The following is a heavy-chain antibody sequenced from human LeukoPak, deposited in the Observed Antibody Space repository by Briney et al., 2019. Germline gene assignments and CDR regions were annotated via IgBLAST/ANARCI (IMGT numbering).Heavy chain of an antibody. J-gene: IGHJ6*03. CDR1: GFTFSSYA. V-gene: IGHV3-30*14. Sequence: GGSLRLSCAASGFTFSSYAMHWVRQAPGKGLEWVAVISYDGSNKYYADSVKGRFTISRDNSKNTLYLQMNSLNAEDTAVYYCAKDEVVPGYYYTDVWGRGTTVTISS. D-gene: IGHD2-2*01. CDR3: AKDEVVPGYYYTDV. CDR2: ISYDGSNK.